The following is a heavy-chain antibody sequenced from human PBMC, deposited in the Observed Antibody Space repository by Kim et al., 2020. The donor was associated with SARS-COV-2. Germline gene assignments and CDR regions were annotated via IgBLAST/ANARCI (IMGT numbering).Heavy chain of an antibody. Sequence: GGSLRLSCAASGFTFSSYAMSWVRQAPGKGLEWVSAISGSGGSTYYADSVKGRFTISRDNSKNTLYLQMNSLRAEDTAVYYCAKVLHNRYYGSGEDYWGQGTLVTVSS. CDR1: GFTFSSYA. D-gene: IGHD3-10*01. CDR3: AKVLHNRYYGSGEDY. J-gene: IGHJ4*02. CDR2: ISGSGGST. V-gene: IGHV3-23*01.